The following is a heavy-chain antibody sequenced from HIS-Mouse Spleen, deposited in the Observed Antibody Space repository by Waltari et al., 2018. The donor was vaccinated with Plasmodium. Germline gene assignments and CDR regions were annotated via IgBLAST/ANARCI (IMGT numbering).Heavy chain of an antibody. CDR2: IYHSGST. V-gene: IGHV4-38-2*02. CDR1: GYSISTCYY. D-gene: IGHD2-15*01. Sequence: QVQLQESGPGLVKPSETLSLTCTVSGYSISTCYYWVWIRQPPGKGLEWMGSIYHSGSTYYNPSLKSRVTISVDTSKNQFSLKLSSVTAADTAVYYCARSLGIASSYWYFDLWGRGTLVTVSS. J-gene: IGHJ2*01. CDR3: ARSLGIASSYWYFDL.